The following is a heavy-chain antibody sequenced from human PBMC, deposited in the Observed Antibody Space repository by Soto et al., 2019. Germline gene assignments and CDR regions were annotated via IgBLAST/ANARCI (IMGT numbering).Heavy chain of an antibody. V-gene: IGHV5-51*01. D-gene: IGHD3-10*01. CDR2: IYPADSDT. Sequence: GESLKISCKGSGYSFTSYWIGWVRQMPGRGLEWMGIIYPADSDTRYSPSFQGQVTISADKSISTAYLQWSSLKASDTAMYYCARFQRFGGFDAFDIWGQGIMVPVSS. CDR1: GYSFTSYW. J-gene: IGHJ3*02. CDR3: ARFQRFGGFDAFDI.